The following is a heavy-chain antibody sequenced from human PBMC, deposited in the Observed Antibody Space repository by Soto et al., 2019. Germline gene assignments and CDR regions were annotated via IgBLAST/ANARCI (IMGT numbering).Heavy chain of an antibody. CDR3: ARVFVSSSDPPSNS. CDR1: GFTFSNYG. Sequence: QMQLVESGGGVVQPGRSLRLSCAASGFTFSNYGMLWVRQAPDKGLEWVASIWYDGSNKYYADSVRGRFTISRDNSKNTLHLQMNSLRVEDTAVYYCARVFVSSSDPPSNSWGQGTLVTVSS. D-gene: IGHD6-6*01. CDR2: IWYDGSNK. V-gene: IGHV3-33*01. J-gene: IGHJ4*02.